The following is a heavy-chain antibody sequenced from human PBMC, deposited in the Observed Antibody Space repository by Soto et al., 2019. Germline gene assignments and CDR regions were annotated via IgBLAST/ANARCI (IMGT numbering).Heavy chain of an antibody. J-gene: IGHJ6*02. Sequence: ASVKVSCKASGYTFTSYAMHWVRQAPGQRLKWMGWINAGNGNTKYSQKFQGRVTITRDTSASTAYMELSSLRSEDTAVYYCARESMVRGVIILYYYYGMDVWGQGTTVTVSS. CDR3: ARESMVRGVIILYYYYGMDV. D-gene: IGHD3-10*01. V-gene: IGHV1-3*01. CDR2: INAGNGNT. CDR1: GYTFTSYA.